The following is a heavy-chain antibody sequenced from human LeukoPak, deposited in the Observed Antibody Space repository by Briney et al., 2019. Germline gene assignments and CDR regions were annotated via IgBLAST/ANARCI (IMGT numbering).Heavy chain of an antibody. D-gene: IGHD3-10*01. CDR1: GFSFNNAW. CDR3: TTLSFVWFGDDY. CDR2: IKRKIDGETT. Sequence: GGSLRLSCAVSGFSFNNAWMSWVRQAPGKGLEWVGRIKRKIDGETTDYAAPVKGRFTISRDDSKSTLYLQTNSLKSEDTAVYYCTTLSFVWFGDDYWGQGTLVTVSS. J-gene: IGHJ4*02. V-gene: IGHV3-15*01.